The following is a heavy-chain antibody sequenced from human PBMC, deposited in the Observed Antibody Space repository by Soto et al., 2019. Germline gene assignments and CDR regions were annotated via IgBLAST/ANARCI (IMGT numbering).Heavy chain of an antibody. CDR1: GFTFSGYG. D-gene: IGHD4-17*01. V-gene: IGHV3-33*01. Sequence: GGSLRLSCAASGFTFSGYGMHWVRQAPGKGLEWVAVIWYDGSNKYYADSVKGRFTISRDNSKNTLYLQMNSLRAEDTAVYYCARNYGGQLSYNYYGMYVCGRGTTFTVSS. CDR2: IWYDGSNK. J-gene: IGHJ6*02. CDR3: ARNYGGQLSYNYYGMYV.